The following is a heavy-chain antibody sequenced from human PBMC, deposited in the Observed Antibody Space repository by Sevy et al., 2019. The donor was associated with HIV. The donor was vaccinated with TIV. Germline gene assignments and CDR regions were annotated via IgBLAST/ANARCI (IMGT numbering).Heavy chain of an antibody. CDR3: ATTKDYYEDSGDPFDY. Sequence: ASVKVSCKVSGYRLTGLSMHWVRQAPGKGLEWMASFDPEDGETFYAQKFQGRLTLTEDTSTDPAYMGLSSLRAEDTAVYYCATTKDYYEDSGDPFDYWGQGTLVTVSS. CDR1: GYRLTGLS. J-gene: IGHJ4*02. D-gene: IGHD3-22*01. CDR2: FDPEDGET. V-gene: IGHV1-24*01.